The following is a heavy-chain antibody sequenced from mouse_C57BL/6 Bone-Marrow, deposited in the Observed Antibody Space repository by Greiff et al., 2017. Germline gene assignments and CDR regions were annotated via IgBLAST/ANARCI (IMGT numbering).Heavy chain of an antibody. Sequence: DVMLVESGGGLVKPGGSLKLSCAASGFTFSDYGMHWVRQAPEKGLEWVAYISSGSSTIYYADTVKGRFTITRDNAKNTLFMQMTSLRSEDTAMYYCARDGYLDYWGQGTTLTVSS. CDR3: ARDGYLDY. D-gene: IGHD2-3*01. CDR2: ISSGSSTI. CDR1: GFTFSDYG. J-gene: IGHJ2*01. V-gene: IGHV5-17*01.